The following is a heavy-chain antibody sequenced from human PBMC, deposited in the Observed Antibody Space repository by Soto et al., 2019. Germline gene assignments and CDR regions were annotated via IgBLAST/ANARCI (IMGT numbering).Heavy chain of an antibody. CDR2: INHSGST. Sequence: SETLFLTCAVYGGSFSGYYWGGIPQPPGKGLEGIGEINHSGSTNYNPSLKSRVTLSVDTSKNQYSLKLSSVTAADTAVYYCARGTGGSAAWGQGTLVTVSS. V-gene: IGHV4-34*01. CDR1: GGSFSGYY. J-gene: IGHJ5*02. D-gene: IGHD5-12*01. CDR3: ARGTGGSAA.